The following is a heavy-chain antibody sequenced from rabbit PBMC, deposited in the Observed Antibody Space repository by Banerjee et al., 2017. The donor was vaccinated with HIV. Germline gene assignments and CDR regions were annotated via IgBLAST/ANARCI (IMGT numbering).Heavy chain of an antibody. V-gene: IGHV1S40*01. CDR1: GFSFSSNA. Sequence: QSLEESGGDLVKPGASLTLTCTVSGFSFSSNAMCWVRQAPGKRPEWIACIHTGGSGVTDYASWAKGRFTGSKTSSTTVTLQMTSLTAADTATYFCARDAYVGDGYVFFNLWGPGTLVTVS. D-gene: IGHD6-1*01. J-gene: IGHJ4*01. CDR3: ARDAYVGDGYVFFNL. CDR2: IHTGGSGVT.